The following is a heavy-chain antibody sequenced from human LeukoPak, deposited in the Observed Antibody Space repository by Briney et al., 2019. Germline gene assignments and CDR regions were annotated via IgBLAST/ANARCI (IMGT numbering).Heavy chain of an antibody. D-gene: IGHD3-9*01. V-gene: IGHV4-39*01. J-gene: IGHJ4*02. Sequence: SETLSLTCTVSGGSISSNSYYWDWIRQPPGKGLEWIGSIFHSGTTYYNPSLKSRVTMSVDTSKNQFSLKLTSVTAADTAVYYCARHYRREVLTCSPFDYWGQGTLVTVSS. CDR2: IFHSGTT. CDR3: ARHYRREVLTCSPFDY. CDR1: GGSISSNSYY.